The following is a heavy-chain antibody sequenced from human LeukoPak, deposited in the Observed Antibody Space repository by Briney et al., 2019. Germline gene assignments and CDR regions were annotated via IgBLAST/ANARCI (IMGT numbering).Heavy chain of an antibody. CDR3: ARGLGQDSLNWFDP. Sequence: GASVKVSCKASGYTFSTFGIAWVRQAPGQGLEWMGWISAYNGNTNYAQKLQGRVTMTTDTSTSTAYMELRSLRSDDTAVYYCARGLGQDSLNWFDPWGQGTLVTVSS. D-gene: IGHD3-16*01. J-gene: IGHJ5*02. V-gene: IGHV1-18*01. CDR1: GYTFSTFG. CDR2: ISAYNGNT.